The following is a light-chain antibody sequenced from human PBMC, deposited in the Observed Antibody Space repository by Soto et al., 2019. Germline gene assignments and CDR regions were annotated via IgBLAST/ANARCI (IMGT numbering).Light chain of an antibody. CDR2: KAS. Sequence: TYTLSTESGSVRVKVSIVCGASQTISSWLAWYQQKPGKAPKLLIYKASTLKSGVPSRFSGSGSGTDFTLTFSVLQPDDFATYYFQDSNIYSEALGQGTRVDIK. V-gene: IGKV1-5*03. CDR1: QTISSW. J-gene: IGKJ1*01. CDR3: QDSNIYSEA.